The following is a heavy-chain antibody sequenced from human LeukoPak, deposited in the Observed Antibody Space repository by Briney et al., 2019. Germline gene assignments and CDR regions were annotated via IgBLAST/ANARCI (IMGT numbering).Heavy chain of an antibody. J-gene: IGHJ3*02. CDR2: FDPEDGET. CDR1: GYALTELS. D-gene: IGHD6-6*01. CDR3: ATDYTEYSSSAGAFDI. V-gene: IGHV1-24*01. Sequence: ASVKVSCKVSGYALTELSMHWVRQAPGKGLEWMGGFDPEDGETIYAQKFQGRVTMTEDTSTDTAYMELSSLRSEDAAVYYCATDYTEYSSSAGAFDIWGQGTMVTVSS.